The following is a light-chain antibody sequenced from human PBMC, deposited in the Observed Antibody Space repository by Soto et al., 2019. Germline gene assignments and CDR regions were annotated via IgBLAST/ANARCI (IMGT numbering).Light chain of an antibody. CDR2: DAS. Sequence: EIVLTQSPATLSLSPGERATLSCRASQSVSSYLAWYQQKPGQAPRLLIYDASNRATGIPARFSGSGSGTAFTLTISSLAPEDFAVYYCQQRSSWLFTFGPGTKVDIK. J-gene: IGKJ3*01. V-gene: IGKV3-11*01. CDR1: QSVSSY. CDR3: QQRSSWLFT.